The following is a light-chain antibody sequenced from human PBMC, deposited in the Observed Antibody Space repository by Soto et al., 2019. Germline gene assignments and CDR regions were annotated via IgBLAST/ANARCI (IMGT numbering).Light chain of an antibody. V-gene: IGLV2-14*01. CDR1: SSDVGGHNY. CDR3: SSYIRSNTPYV. CDR2: EVS. J-gene: IGLJ1*01. Sequence: QSALTQPGGVALSPGQAITISWTGTSSDVGGHNYVSWYQQHPGKAPKLMIYEVSNRPSGVSNRFSGSKSGNTASLTISGLQAEDEADYYCSSYIRSNTPYVFGSGTKVTVL.